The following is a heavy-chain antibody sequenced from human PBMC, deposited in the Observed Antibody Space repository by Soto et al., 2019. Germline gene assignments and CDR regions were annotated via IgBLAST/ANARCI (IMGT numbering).Heavy chain of an antibody. CDR2: INHSGST. J-gene: IGHJ6*03. CDR1: GGSFSGYY. V-gene: IGHV4-34*01. D-gene: IGHD5-18*01. CDR3: ARVGVDTAMVPRAAYYYYYMDV. Sequence: QVQLQQWGAGLLKPSETLSLTCAVYGGSFSGYYWSWIRQPPGKGLEWIGEINHSGSTNYNPSLKSRVTISVDTSKNPFSLKLSSVTAADTAVYYCARVGVDTAMVPRAAYYYYYMDVWGKGTTVTVSS.